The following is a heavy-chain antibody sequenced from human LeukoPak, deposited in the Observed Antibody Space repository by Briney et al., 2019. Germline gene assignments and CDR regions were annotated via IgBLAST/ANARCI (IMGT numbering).Heavy chain of an antibody. J-gene: IGHJ4*02. CDR3: ARLDELRAFDY. CDR2: IYYTGST. D-gene: IGHD2-15*01. V-gene: IGHV4-59*08. CDR1: GGSISSYY. Sequence: SETLSLTCTVSGGSISSYYWSWIRQPPGKGLEWIGYIYYTGSTNYSPSLKSRVIISVDTSKNQFSLKLSSVTAADTAVYYCARLDELRAFDYWGQGTLVTVSS.